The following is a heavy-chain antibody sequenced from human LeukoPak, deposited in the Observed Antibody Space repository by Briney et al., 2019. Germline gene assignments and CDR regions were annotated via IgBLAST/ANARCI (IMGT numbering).Heavy chain of an antibody. CDR1: GFTFSSYW. Sequence: PGGSLRLSCAASGFTFSSYWMHWVRHAPGKGLVWVSRINSDGGSTTYADSVKGRFTISRDNAKNTLYLQMNSLRVEDTAVYYCARETLAGYDYWGQGTLVTVSS. CDR3: ARETLAGYDY. J-gene: IGHJ4*02. V-gene: IGHV3-74*01. D-gene: IGHD6-19*01. CDR2: INSDGGST.